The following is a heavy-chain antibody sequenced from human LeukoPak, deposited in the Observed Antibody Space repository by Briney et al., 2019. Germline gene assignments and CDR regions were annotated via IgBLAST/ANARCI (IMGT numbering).Heavy chain of an antibody. D-gene: IGHD2-2*02. J-gene: IGHJ4*02. CDR3: ARLFLKNRYIDY. V-gene: IGHV4-39*01. CDR1: GGSISSSSYY. CDR2: IYYSGST. Sequence: SETLSLTCTVSGGSISSSSYYWGWIRQPPGKGLEWIGSIYYSGSTYYNPSLKSRVTISVDTSKNKFSLKLSSVTAADTAVYYCARLFLKNRYIDYWGQGTLVTVSS.